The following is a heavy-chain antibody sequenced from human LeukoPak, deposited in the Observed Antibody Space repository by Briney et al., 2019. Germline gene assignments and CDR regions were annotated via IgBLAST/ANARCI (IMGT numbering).Heavy chain of an antibody. CDR3: ARGVDEAKVGY. CDR2: IHPSGST. Sequence: SETLSLTCAVYSGSFSGYYWNWVRQPPGKGLEWIGEIHPSGSTTYNPSLQSRVTISVDTSQNQFSLKLNSVTAADTAVYYCARGVDEAKVGYWGQGTLVTVSS. J-gene: IGHJ4*02. CDR1: SGSFSGYY. V-gene: IGHV4-34*01.